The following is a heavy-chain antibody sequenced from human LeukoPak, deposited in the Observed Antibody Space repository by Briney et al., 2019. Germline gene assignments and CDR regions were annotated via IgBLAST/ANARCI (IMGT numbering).Heavy chain of an antibody. Sequence: PSETLSLTCAVSGGSISSSNWWSWVRQPPGKGLEWFGEIYHSGSTNYNPSLESRVTISVDKSKNQFSLKLSSVTAADTAVYYCARDKWELRYYGMDVWGQGTTVTVSS. CDR1: GGSISSSNW. D-gene: IGHD1-26*01. V-gene: IGHV4-4*02. J-gene: IGHJ6*02. CDR2: IYHSGST. CDR3: ARDKWELRYYGMDV.